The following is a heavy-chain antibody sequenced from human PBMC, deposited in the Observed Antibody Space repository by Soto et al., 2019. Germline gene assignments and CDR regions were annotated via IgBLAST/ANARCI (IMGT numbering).Heavy chain of an antibody. CDR3: ARSQGSSTSLAIDYYYYYGMDV. Sequence: QVQLVQSGAEVKKPGSSVKVSCKASGGTFGSYAISWVRQAPGQGLEWMGGIIPIPGTANYAQKFQSRVTFAADEYTSTAYMGLSSLRSEDTAVYYCARSQGSSTSLAIDYYYYYGMDVWGQGTTVTVSS. CDR1: GGTFGSYA. CDR2: IIPIPGTA. V-gene: IGHV1-69*01. J-gene: IGHJ6*02. D-gene: IGHD2-2*01.